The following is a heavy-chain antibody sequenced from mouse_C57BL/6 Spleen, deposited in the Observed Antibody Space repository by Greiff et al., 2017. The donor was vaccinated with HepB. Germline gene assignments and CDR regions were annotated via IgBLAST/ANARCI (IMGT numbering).Heavy chain of an antibody. CDR1: GFNIKDDY. V-gene: IGHV14-4*01. D-gene: IGHD1-1*01. Sequence: VQLKQSGAELVRPGASVKLSCTASGFNIKDDYMHWVKQRPEQGLEWIGWIDPENGDTEYASKLQGKATITADTSSNTAYLQLSSLTSEDTAVYYCTTCSTVVATDYWGQGTTLTVSS. CDR2: IDPENGDT. CDR3: TTCSTVVATDY. J-gene: IGHJ2*01.